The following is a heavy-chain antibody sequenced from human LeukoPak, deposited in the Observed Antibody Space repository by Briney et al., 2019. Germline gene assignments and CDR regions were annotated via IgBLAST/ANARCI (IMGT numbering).Heavy chain of an antibody. CDR1: GGSISSYY. D-gene: IGHD6-19*01. Sequence: PSETLSLTCTVSGGSISSYYWSWIRQPPGKGLEWMGYIYYSGSTNSNPSLNSRVTISVDTYKTQFSLKLSSVTAADTAVYYCARGQWLADYWGQGTLVTVSS. CDR3: ARGQWLADY. J-gene: IGHJ4*02. CDR2: IYYSGST. V-gene: IGHV4-59*08.